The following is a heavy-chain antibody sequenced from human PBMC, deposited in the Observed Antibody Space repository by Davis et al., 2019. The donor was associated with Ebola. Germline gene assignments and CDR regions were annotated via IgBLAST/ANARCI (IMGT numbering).Heavy chain of an antibody. Sequence: GESLKISCAASGFTFSSYGMHWVRQAPGKGLEWVAVISYDGSNKYYADSVKGRFTISRDNSKNTLYLQMNSLRAEDTAVYYCAKPKEKYGAGWFDPWGQGTLVTVSS. D-gene: IGHD4-17*01. V-gene: IGHV3-30*18. CDR1: GFTFSSYG. J-gene: IGHJ5*02. CDR2: ISYDGSNK. CDR3: AKPKEKYGAGWFDP.